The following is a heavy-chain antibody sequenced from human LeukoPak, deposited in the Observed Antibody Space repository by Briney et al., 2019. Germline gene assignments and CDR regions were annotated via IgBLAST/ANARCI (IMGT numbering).Heavy chain of an antibody. CDR1: GYTFTSYG. CDR2: ISANNGNT. CDR3: ARDAPNSRGWFVY. D-gene: IGHD6-19*01. Sequence: ASVKVSCKASGYTFTSYGISWVRLAPGQGLEWMGRISANNGNTNYTQKVQGRVTMTTDTSTATAYMELRSLRSDDTAVYYCARDAPNSRGWFVYWGQGTLVTVSS. V-gene: IGHV1-18*01. J-gene: IGHJ5*01.